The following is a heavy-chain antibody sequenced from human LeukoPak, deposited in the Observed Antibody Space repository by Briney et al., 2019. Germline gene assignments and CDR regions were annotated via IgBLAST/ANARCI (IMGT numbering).Heavy chain of an antibody. D-gene: IGHD3-10*01. CDR1: GYTFTGYY. Sequence: GASVKVSCKASGYTFTGYYMHWVRQAPGQGLEWMGWINPNSGGTNYAQKFRGRVTMTRDTSISTAYMELSRLRSDDTAVYYCARSYGPGSGSYYYYYYMDVWGKGTTVTVSS. CDR2: INPNSGGT. CDR3: ARSYGPGSGSYYYYYYMDV. J-gene: IGHJ6*03. V-gene: IGHV1-2*02.